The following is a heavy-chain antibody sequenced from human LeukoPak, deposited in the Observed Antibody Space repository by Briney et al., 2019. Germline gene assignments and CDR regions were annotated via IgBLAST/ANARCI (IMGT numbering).Heavy chain of an antibody. CDR2: ISADGGST. Sequence: GGSLRLSCVASGLNFDDSAMHWVRQAPGKGLEWVSLISADGGSTFSADSVKGRFSISRDNSKNSLYLQMNSLRSEDTAMYYCAKESGKFDYWGQGTLVTVSS. CDR3: AKESGKFDY. J-gene: IGHJ4*02. CDR1: GLNFDDSA. V-gene: IGHV3-43*02.